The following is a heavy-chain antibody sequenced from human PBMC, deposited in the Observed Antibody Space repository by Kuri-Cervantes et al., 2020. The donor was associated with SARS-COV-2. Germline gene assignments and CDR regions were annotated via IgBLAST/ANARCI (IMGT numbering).Heavy chain of an antibody. CDR2: IGRSGTVT. J-gene: IGHJ4*02. CDR1: GFTFTTFA. D-gene: IGHD5-24*01. V-gene: IGHV3-48*03. Sequence: GESLKISCAASGFTFTTFAMNWVRQAPGKGLEWVSYIGRSGTVTFYADSVKGRFTVSRDNAKNSLYLQMNSLRAEDTAVCYCARDRLEEATNDYWGQGTLVTVSS. CDR3: ARDRLEEATNDY.